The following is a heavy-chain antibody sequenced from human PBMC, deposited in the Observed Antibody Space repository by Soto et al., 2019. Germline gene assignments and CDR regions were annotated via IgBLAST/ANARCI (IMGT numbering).Heavy chain of an antibody. D-gene: IGHD2-15*01. V-gene: IGHV1-3*01. J-gene: IGHJ6*02. CDR1: GYTFTSYA. CDR2: INAGNGNT. CDR3: ASYCSGGSCYSGVYYYGMDV. Sequence: ASVKVSCKASGYTFTSYAMHWVRQAPGQRXEWMGWINAGNGNTKYSQKFQGRVTITRDTSASTAYMELSSLKSEDTAVYYCASYCSGGSCYSGVYYYGMDVWGQGTTVTVSS.